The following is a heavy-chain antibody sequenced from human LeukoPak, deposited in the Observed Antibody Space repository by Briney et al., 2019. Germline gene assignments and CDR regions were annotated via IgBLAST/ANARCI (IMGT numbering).Heavy chain of an antibody. V-gene: IGHV3-21*01. CDR3: ARALDYDFWSGARGSSAFDI. D-gene: IGHD3-3*01. Sequence: GRTLRLFCASSGFLLRIYSLNWARHPPGKGLEWVSSITNIRSYIFYADSVKGRFNISRDNAKNSLYLQMNSLRAEDTAVYYCARALDYDFWSGARGSSAFDIWGQGTMVTVSS. J-gene: IGHJ3*02. CDR1: GFLLRIYS. CDR2: ITNIRSYI.